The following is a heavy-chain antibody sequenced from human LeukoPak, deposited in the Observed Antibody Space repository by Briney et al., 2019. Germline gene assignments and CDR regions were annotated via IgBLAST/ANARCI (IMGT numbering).Heavy chain of an antibody. CDR2: IYTSGSA. CDR1: GGSISSGNYY. J-gene: IGHJ3*02. CDR3: ARATKRQLLGAFDI. D-gene: IGHD1-1*01. V-gene: IGHV4-61*02. Sequence: NTSETLSLTCTVSGGSISSGNYYWNWIRQPAGKGLEWIGRIYTSGSANYNPSLKSRVTISVDTSKNQFSLKLSSVTAADTAVYYCARATKRQLLGAFDIWGQGTMVTVSS.